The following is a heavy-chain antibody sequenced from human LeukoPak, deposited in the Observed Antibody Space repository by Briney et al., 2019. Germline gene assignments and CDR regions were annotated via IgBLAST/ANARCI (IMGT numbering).Heavy chain of an antibody. CDR3: ARRMVNRAIDY. CDR2: LGGSGGGT. CDR1: GFTFSSYA. J-gene: IGHJ4*02. Sequence: GSLRLSCAASGFTFSSYAMSWVRQAPGKGLEWVSGLGGSGGGTYYADSVKGRFTISGDNSKNTLYLQMNSLRAEDTALYYCARRMVNRAIDYWGQGTLVTVSS. V-gene: IGHV3-23*01. D-gene: IGHD2-21*01.